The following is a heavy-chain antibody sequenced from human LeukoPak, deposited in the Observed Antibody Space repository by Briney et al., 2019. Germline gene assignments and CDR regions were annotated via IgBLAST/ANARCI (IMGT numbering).Heavy chain of an antibody. J-gene: IGHJ4*02. CDR1: GFTFSSYA. CDR2: ISYDGSNK. V-gene: IGHV3-30-3*01. CDR3: ARDAGSIAVAGYFDY. Sequence: GGSLRLSCAAPGFTFSSYAMHWVRQAPGKGLEWVAVISYDGSNKYYADSVKGRFTISRDNSKNTLYLQMNGLRAEDTAVYYCARDAGSIAVAGYFDYWGQGTLVTVSS. D-gene: IGHD6-19*01.